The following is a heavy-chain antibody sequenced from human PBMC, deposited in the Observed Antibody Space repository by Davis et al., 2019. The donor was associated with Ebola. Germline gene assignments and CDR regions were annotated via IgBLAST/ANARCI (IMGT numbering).Heavy chain of an antibody. CDR3: AREGGRYYDSSGYVFDI. J-gene: IGHJ3*02. CDR2: INPITGGT. CDR1: GYRFTSYY. D-gene: IGHD3-22*01. Sequence: ASVKVSFKASGYRFTSYYMHWVRQAPGQGLEWMGIINPITGGTSYAQNLQVRVKMTRDASTSTVYMELSSLRSEDTAVYYCAREGGRYYDSSGYVFDIWGQGTMVKVSS. V-gene: IGHV1-46*01.